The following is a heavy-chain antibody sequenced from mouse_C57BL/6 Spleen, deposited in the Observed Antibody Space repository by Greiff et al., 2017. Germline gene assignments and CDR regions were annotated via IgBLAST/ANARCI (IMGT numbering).Heavy chain of an antibody. J-gene: IGHJ3*01. CDR1: GYTFTDYE. V-gene: IGHV1-15*01. CDR2: IDPGTGGT. Sequence: VQLQQSGAELVRPGASVTLSCKASGYTFTDYEMHWVKQTPVHGLEWIGAIDPGTGGTAYNEKFKGKAILTADKSSSTAYMELRSLTSEDSAVYYFSNIADWGKGTLVTVSA. CDR3: SNIAD.